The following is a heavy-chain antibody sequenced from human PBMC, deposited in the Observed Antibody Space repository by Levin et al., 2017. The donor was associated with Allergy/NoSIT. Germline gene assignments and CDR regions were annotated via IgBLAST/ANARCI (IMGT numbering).Heavy chain of an antibody. V-gene: IGHV4-39*01. CDR3: ARHTGALTKYDVLTGASQFDP. J-gene: IGHJ5*02. Sequence: PGGSLRLSCTVSGGSISSSNYYWGWIRQPPGKGLEWIGSIFYSGTTYYNPSLKSRLTMSVDTSKNQFSLRLSSVTAADTALYCCARHTGALTKYDVLTGASQFDPWGQGTLVTVSS. CDR1: GGSISSSNYY. D-gene: IGHD3-9*01. CDR2: IFYSGTT.